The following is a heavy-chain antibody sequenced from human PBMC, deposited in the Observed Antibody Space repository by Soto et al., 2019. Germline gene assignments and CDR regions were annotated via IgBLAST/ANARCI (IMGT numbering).Heavy chain of an antibody. J-gene: IGHJ5*02. V-gene: IGHV4-31*03. Sequence: QVQLQESGPGLVKPSQTLSLTCTVSGGSISSGGYYWNWIRQHPGKCLAWIGYIYYSGSTYYNPSLKSRLTVSLDTSKNQFSLKLSSVTAADTAVYYCARSVFPWGQGTLVTVSS. CDR2: IYYSGST. CDR3: ARSVFP. CDR1: GGSISSGGYY. D-gene: IGHD2-8*01.